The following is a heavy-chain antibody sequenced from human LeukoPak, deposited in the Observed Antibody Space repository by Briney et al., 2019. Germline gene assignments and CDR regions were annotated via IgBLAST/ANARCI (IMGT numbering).Heavy chain of an antibody. V-gene: IGHV1-2*02. CDR2: INPNSGGT. Sequence: ASVKVSCKASGYTFTGYYMHWVRQAPGQGLEWMGWINPNSGGTNYAQKFQGRVTMTRDTSISTAYMELSRLRSDDTAVYYCARDGSGGWKKSGINYLDYGGKEPLVTVPS. CDR1: GYTFTGYY. J-gene: IGHJ4*02. D-gene: IGHD1-26*01. CDR3: ARDGSGGWKKSGINYLDY.